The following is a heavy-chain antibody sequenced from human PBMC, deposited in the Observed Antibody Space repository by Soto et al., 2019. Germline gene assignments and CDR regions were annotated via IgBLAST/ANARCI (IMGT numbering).Heavy chain of an antibody. V-gene: IGHV2-26*01. J-gene: IGHJ4*02. CDR1: GFSLSNARMG. CDR3: ARHGRGVGARPRYY. D-gene: IGHD1-26*01. CDR2: IFSNDEK. Sequence: QVTLKESGPVLVKPTETLTLTCTVSGFSLSNARMGVSWIRQPPGKALEWLAHIFSNDEKSYSTSLKSRLTISKETSKSQVVFNRPNLDPVDTATYYCARHGRGVGARPRYYWGQGPLVTVSS.